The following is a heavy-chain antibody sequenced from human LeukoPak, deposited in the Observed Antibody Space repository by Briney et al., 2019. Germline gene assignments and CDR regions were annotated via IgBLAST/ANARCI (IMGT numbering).Heavy chain of an antibody. Sequence: NPSETLSLTCAVYGGSFSGYYWSWIRQPPGKGLEWIGEINHSGSTNYNPSLKSRVTISVDTSKNQFSLKLRSVTAADTAVYYCARARGYSYGLMGWFDPWGQGTLVTVSS. V-gene: IGHV4-34*01. CDR1: GGSFSGYY. D-gene: IGHD5-18*01. CDR3: ARARGYSYGLMGWFDP. CDR2: INHSGST. J-gene: IGHJ5*02.